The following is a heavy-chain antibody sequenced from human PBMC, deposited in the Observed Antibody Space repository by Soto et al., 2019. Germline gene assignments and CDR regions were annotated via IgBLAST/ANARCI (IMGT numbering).Heavy chain of an antibody. CDR1: GYTFTSYA. V-gene: IGHV1-3*01. CDR2: INAGNGNT. CDR3: ARVSGYYLPDY. D-gene: IGHD5-12*01. Sequence: ASVKVSCKASGYTFTSYAMNWVRQAPGQRLEWMGWINAGNGNTKYSQKFQGRVTITRDTSASTAYMELSSLRSEDTAVYYCARVSGYYLPDYWGQGTLVTVSS. J-gene: IGHJ4*02.